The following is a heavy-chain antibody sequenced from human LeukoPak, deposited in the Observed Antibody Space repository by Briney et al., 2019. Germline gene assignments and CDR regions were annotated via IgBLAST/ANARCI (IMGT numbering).Heavy chain of an antibody. CDR2: ISSSSSYT. V-gene: IGHV3-11*06. CDR1: GFTFSDYY. Sequence: GGSLRLSCAASGFTFSDYYMSWIRQAPGKGLEWVSYISSSSSYTSYADSVKGRFTISRDNAKNSLYMQMNSLRAEDTAVYYCARGVSTYYYYYGMDVWGKGTTVTVSS. CDR3: ARGVSTYYYYYGMDV. D-gene: IGHD2-8*01. J-gene: IGHJ6*04.